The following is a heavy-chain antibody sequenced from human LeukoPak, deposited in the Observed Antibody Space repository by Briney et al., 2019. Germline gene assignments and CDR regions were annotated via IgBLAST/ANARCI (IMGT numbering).Heavy chain of an antibody. CDR1: GFTFNNYS. CDR3: ARGPIYYDILTNFDY. D-gene: IGHD3-9*01. J-gene: IGHJ4*02. Sequence: PGGSLRLSCAASGFTFNNYSMNWVRQAPGKGLEWASSISSTSTYIYYADSVKGRFTISRDNAKSSLYLQMNSLRAGDTAVYYCARGPIYYDILTNFDYWGQGTLVTVSS. V-gene: IGHV3-21*01. CDR2: ISSTSTYI.